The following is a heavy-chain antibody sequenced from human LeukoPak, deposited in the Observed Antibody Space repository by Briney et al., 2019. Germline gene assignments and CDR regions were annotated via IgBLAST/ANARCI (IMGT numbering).Heavy chain of an antibody. CDR1: GFTFSSYW. Sequence: GGSLRLSCAASGFTFSSYWMSWVRQAPGKGLEWVANIKQDRSEKYYVDSVKGRFTISRDNAKNSLYLQMNSLRAEDTAVYYCARELDYDILTGYSYYFDYWGQGTLVTVSS. J-gene: IGHJ4*02. CDR3: ARELDYDILTGYSYYFDY. D-gene: IGHD3-9*01. V-gene: IGHV3-7*01. CDR2: IKQDRSEK.